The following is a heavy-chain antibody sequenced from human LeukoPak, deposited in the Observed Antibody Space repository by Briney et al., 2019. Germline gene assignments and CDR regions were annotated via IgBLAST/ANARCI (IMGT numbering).Heavy chain of an antibody. D-gene: IGHD1-26*01. CDR1: GFTFSSYW. CDR2: IKQDGSEK. V-gene: IGHV3-7*03. Sequence: GGSLRLSCAASGFTFSSYWMSWVRQAPGKGLEWVANIKQDGSEKYYVDSVKGRFTISRDNAKNSLYLRMNSLRAEDTAVYYCARGIVGATGAFDIWGQGTMVTVSS. CDR3: ARGIVGATGAFDI. J-gene: IGHJ3*02.